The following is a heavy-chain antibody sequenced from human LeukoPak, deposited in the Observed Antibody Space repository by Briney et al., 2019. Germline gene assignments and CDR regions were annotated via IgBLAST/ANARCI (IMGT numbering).Heavy chain of an antibody. J-gene: IGHJ4*02. V-gene: IGHV3-48*03. CDR1: GFTFSSYA. Sequence: GGSLRPSCAASGFTFSSYAMNWVRQAPGKGLEWISFISGSGSRIYYADSVKGRFTISRDNAKNSLYLQMNNLRADDTAVYYCAKDQGRGGFGLDCWGQGTLVTVSS. CDR2: ISGSGSRI. CDR3: AKDQGRGGFGLDC. D-gene: IGHD3-16*01.